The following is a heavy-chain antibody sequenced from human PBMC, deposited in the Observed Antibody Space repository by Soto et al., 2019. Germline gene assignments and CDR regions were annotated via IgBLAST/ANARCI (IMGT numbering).Heavy chain of an antibody. CDR3: AREFTMVRGERYYGMDV. CDR2: IYYSGTT. V-gene: IGHV4-59*12. Sequence: SETLSLTCTVSGDSLSAYYWTWIRQPPGRRLEWIGYIYYSGTTDYNPSLEGRVTISVDTSKNQFSLNLRSVTAADTAVYYCAREFTMVRGERYYGMDVWGQGTTVTVSS. D-gene: IGHD3-10*01. J-gene: IGHJ6*02. CDR1: GDSLSAYY.